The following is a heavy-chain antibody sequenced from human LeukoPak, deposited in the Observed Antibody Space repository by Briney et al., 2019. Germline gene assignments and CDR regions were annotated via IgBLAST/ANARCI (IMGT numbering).Heavy chain of an antibody. CDR2: IYTRGST. J-gene: IGHJ6*03. V-gene: IGHV4-61*02. D-gene: IGHD6-13*01. CDR3: ARGFGSSWYYYYYYMDV. Sequence: SQTLSLTCTVSGGSISSGSYYWSWIRQPAGKGLEWIGRIYTRGSTNYNPSLQSRVTISVDTSKNQFSLKLSSVTAADTAVYYCARGFGSSWYYYYYYMDVWGKGTTVTVSS. CDR1: GGSISSGSYY.